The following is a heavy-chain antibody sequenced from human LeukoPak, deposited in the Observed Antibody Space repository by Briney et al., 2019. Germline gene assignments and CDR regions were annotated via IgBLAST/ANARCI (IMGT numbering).Heavy chain of an antibody. J-gene: IGHJ4*02. V-gene: IGHV3-23*01. CDR3: AKVRGLGVGATGSYFDY. CDR1: GFSFSSYA. Sequence: GGSLRLSCAASGFSFSSYAMSWVRQAPGKGLEWVSAISGSGGSTYYADSVKGRFTISRDNSKNTLYLQMNSLRAEDTAVYYCAKVRGLGVGATGSYFDYWGQGTLVTVSS. CDR2: ISGSGGST. D-gene: IGHD1-26*01.